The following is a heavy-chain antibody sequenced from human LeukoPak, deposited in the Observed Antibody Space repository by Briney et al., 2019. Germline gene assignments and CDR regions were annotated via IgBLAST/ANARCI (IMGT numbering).Heavy chain of an antibody. J-gene: IGHJ5*02. D-gene: IGHD2-2*01. CDR3: ASARVAVPAHLTWVDP. CDR1: GYTFTPYA. CDR2: TSAGNGDT. V-gene: IGHV1-3*01. Sequence: ASVKVSCKASGYTFTPYAIHWMRQAPGQRLEWMGWTSAGNGDTKYSQNFQGRLTFTRDTSASTAYMELSSLRSEDTAVYYCASARVAVPAHLTWVDPCGQGTLVAASS.